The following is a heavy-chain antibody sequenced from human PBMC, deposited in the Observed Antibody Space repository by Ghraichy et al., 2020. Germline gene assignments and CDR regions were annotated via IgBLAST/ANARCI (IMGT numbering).Heavy chain of an antibody. J-gene: IGHJ4*02. V-gene: IGHV1-8*01. D-gene: IGHD6-19*01. CDR2: MNPISGGT. CDR1: GYTFTSHD. CDR3: ARIVSIAVAGTRGLDY. Sequence: ASVKVSCKASGYTFTSHDINWVRRAAGQGLEWMGWMNPISGGTGFAQKFQGRVTMTRDTSISTAYMELSSLTSEDTAVYYCARIVSIAVAGTRGLDYWGRGTLVTVSS.